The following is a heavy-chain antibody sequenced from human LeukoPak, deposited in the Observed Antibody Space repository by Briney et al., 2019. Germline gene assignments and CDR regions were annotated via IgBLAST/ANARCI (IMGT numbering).Heavy chain of an antibody. Sequence: PSETLSLTCTVSDGSITNYDWSWVRQPPGKGLEFIGHVHYSGTTNYNPSLRSRVTISIDTSKNQFSLKLSSVTAADTAMYYCARHIGGVDYYWGQGALVTVSS. J-gene: IGHJ4*02. CDR3: ARHIGGVDYY. V-gene: IGHV4-59*08. CDR1: DGSITNYD. CDR2: VHYSGTT. D-gene: IGHD2-8*01.